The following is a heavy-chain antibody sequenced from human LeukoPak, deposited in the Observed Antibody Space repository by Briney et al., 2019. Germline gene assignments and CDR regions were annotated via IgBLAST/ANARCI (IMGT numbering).Heavy chain of an antibody. D-gene: IGHD2/OR15-2a*01. CDR1: GASISSGDYY. CDR3: ARDLDSTHHFDY. V-gene: IGHV4-31*03. CDR2: IYYSGYT. J-gene: IGHJ4*02. Sequence: PSETLSLTCTVSGASISSGDYYWNWIRLHPGKGLEWIGCIYYSGYTYYNPSLKSRVTISVDTSKNQYSLKLSSVTAADTAVYYCARDLDSTHHFDYWGQGTLVTVSS.